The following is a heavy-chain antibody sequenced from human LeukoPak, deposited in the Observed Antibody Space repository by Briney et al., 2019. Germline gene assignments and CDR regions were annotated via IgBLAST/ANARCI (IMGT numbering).Heavy chain of an antibody. Sequence: GGSLRLSCAASGFTLSTYAMSWVRQTPGKGLEWVAATSSSDAGTYHADSVRGRFTISRDNSKNSLYLQMNSLRADDTAVYYCARGPYASGSYGRRGWVHYMDVWGKGTTVTISS. D-gene: IGHD3-10*01. V-gene: IGHV3-23*01. CDR2: TSSSDAGT. CDR3: ARGPYASGSYGRRGWVHYMDV. CDR1: GFTLSTYA. J-gene: IGHJ6*03.